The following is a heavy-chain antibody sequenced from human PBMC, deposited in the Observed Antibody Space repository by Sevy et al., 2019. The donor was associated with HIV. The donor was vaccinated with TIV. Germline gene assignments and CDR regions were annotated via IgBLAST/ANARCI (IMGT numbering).Heavy chain of an antibody. D-gene: IGHD6-6*01. CDR3: AKDNRPATMSNSSYYYYYGMDV. V-gene: IGHV3-9*01. CDR2: ISWNSVSL. CDR1: GFRFSDYA. Sequence: GGSLRLSCAASGFRFSDYAMHWVRQAPGKGLEWVSGISWNSVSLDYADSWKGRFTISRDNAKNSLYLQMNRLGSEDTALYYCAKDNRPATMSNSSYYYYYGMDVWGQGTTVTVSS. J-gene: IGHJ6*02.